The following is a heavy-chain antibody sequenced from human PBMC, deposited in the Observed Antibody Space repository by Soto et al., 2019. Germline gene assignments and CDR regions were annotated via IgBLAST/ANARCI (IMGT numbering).Heavy chain of an antibody. CDR1: GGSISSYY. Sequence: SSETLSLTCTVSGGSISSYYWSWIRQPAGKGLEWIGRIYTSGSTNYNPSLKSRVTMSVDTSKNQFSLKLSSVTAADTAVYYCARDLRVAADYYYYYYGMDVWGQGTTVTVSS. J-gene: IGHJ6*02. D-gene: IGHD6-25*01. CDR3: ARDLRVAADYYYYYYGMDV. CDR2: IYTSGST. V-gene: IGHV4-4*07.